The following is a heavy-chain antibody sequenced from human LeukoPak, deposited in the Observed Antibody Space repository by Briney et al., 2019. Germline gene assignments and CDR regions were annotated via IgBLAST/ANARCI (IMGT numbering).Heavy chain of an antibody. V-gene: IGHV3-15*01. CDR1: GFTVGNNH. J-gene: IGHJ4*02. Sequence: GGSLRLSCAASGFTVGNNHMNWVRQAPGKGLEWVGRIKSKTDGGTTDYATPVKGRFTISRDESKNTLYLQMNSLKTEDTAVYYCTTQQGMGDYWGQGTLVTVSS. D-gene: IGHD1/OR15-1a*01. CDR3: TTQQGMGDY. CDR2: IKSKTDGGTT.